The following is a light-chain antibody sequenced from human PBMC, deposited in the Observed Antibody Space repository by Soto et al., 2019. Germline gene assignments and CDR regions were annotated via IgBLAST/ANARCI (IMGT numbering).Light chain of an antibody. CDR1: QSVSNAY. J-gene: IGKJ1*01. V-gene: IGKV3-20*01. Sequence: EIVLTQSPGTLSLSPRESATLSCRASQSVSNAYLAWYQHKVGQSPRHLIYGASNRAPGNPDRFPGSGSGRDFTLTISTLETEDFAGYYCQLYEAAPRTLGQGTQVEVK. CDR3: QLYEAAPRT. CDR2: GAS.